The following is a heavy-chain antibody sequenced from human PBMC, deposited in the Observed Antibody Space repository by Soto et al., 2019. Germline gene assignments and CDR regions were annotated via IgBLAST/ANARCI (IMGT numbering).Heavy chain of an antibody. V-gene: IGHV3-30*04. CDR3: ARVSGHVYATLHGPFDY. CDR2: ISHDGRIK. Sequence: QVQLVESGGGVVQPGRSLRLSCAASEFTFNRHAMHWVRQAPGKGLEWVAVISHDGRIKYYADSVKGQFTISRDNSMNTLDLQVNSLRAEDTAIYFCARVSGHVYATLHGPFDYWGQGTLVTVSS. D-gene: IGHD2-8*01. J-gene: IGHJ4*02. CDR1: EFTFNRHA.